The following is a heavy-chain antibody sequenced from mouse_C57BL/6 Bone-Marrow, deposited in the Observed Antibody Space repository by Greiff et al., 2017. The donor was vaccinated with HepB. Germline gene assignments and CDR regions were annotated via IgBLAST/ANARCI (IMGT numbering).Heavy chain of an antibody. CDR2: SRNKANDYTT. V-gene: IGHV7-1*01. CDR1: GFTFSDFY. J-gene: IGHJ4*01. D-gene: IGHD3-2*02. CDR3: ARETAQAPYYAMDY. Sequence: EVKLVESGGGLVQSGRSLRLSCATSGFTFSDFYMEWVRQAPGKGLEWIAASRNKANDYTTEYSASVKGRFIVSRDTSQSILYLQMNALRAEDTAIYYCARETAQAPYYAMDYWGQGTSVTVSS.